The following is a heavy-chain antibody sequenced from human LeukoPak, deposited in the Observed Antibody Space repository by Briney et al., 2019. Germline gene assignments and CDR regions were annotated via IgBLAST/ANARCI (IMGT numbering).Heavy chain of an antibody. CDR1: GGSISSSSYY. CDR3: AREYGDYGGFVDY. Sequence: SETLSLTCTVSGGSISSSSYYWGWIRQPPGKGLEWIGSIYYSGSTYYNPSLKSRVTISVDTSKNQFSLKLSSVTAADTAVYYCAREYGDYGGFVDYWGQGTLVTVSS. D-gene: IGHD4-17*01. CDR2: IYYSGST. V-gene: IGHV4-39*07. J-gene: IGHJ4*02.